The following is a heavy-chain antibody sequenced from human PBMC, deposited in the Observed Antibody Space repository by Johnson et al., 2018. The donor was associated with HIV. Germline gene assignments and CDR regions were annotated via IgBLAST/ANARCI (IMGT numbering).Heavy chain of an antibody. CDR1: GFTFSSYA. D-gene: IGHD4-17*01. CDR2: ISYDGSNK. V-gene: IGHV3-30*04. CDR3: AREFLYGDYQDAFDI. Sequence: QMLLVESGGGVVQPGRSLRLSCAASGFTFSSYAMHWVRQAPGKGLEWVAVISYDGSNKYYADSVKGRFTISRDNSKNTLYLQMNSLRAEDTAVYYGAREFLYGDYQDAFDIWGQGTMVTVSS. J-gene: IGHJ3*02.